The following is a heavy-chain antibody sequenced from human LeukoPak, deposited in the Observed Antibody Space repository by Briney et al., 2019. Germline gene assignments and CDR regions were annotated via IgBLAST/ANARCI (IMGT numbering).Heavy chain of an antibody. D-gene: IGHD1-26*01. CDR1: GYTFTSYG. V-gene: IGHV1-18*01. J-gene: IGHJ4*02. CDR2: ISAYNGNT. Sequence: ASVKVSCKASGYTFTSYGISWVRQAPGQGLEWMGWISAYNGNTNYAQKLQGRVTTTTATSTAYMELRSLRSDDTAVYYCARDLSGSYYPYFDYWGQGTLVTVSS. CDR3: ARDLSGSYYPYFDY.